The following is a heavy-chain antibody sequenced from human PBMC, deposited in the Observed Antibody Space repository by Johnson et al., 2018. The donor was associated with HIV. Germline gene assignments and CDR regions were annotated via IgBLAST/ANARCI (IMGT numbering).Heavy chain of an antibody. CDR3: TTDLIVVIPIGAFDV. CDR1: GFTFSNAW. J-gene: IGHJ3*01. Sequence: VQLVESGGGSVKSGGSLRVSCAASGFTFSNAWMSWVRQAPGKGREWVGRVKSKTDGGTTEYAAPVKGRSSISRDDSKSTVYLQMNSLKTEDSAVYYCTTDLIVVIPIGAFDVWGQGTTVTVSS. D-gene: IGHD2-21*01. CDR2: VKSKTDGGTT. V-gene: IGHV3-15*01.